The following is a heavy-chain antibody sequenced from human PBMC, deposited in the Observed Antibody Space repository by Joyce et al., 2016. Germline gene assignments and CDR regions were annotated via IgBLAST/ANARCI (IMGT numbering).Heavy chain of an antibody. D-gene: IGHD3-3*02. V-gene: IGHV3-23*05. CDR2: ITGSGKTS. Sequence: VQLLESGGDLVQPGGSLRLSCVASGFTFSVNAMNWVRHVPGKGLEWVSSITGSGKTSVYTDCVKGRFTISRDNSKNTVYLQMDSLRADDTALYYGTKLGSLLGVTEGKDYWGQGTLVTVSA. CDR1: GFTFSVNA. CDR3: TKLGSLLGVTEGKDY. J-gene: IGHJ4*02.